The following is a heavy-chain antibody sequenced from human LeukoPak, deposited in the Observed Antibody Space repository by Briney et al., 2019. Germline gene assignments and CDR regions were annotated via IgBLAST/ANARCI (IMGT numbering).Heavy chain of an antibody. V-gene: IGHV1-8*03. J-gene: IGHJ6*03. CDR1: GYTFTSYD. CDR3: ARVSCSSSWFDYYYYMDV. Sequence: ASVKVSCKASGYTFTSYDINWVRQATGQGLEWMGWMNPNSGNTGYAQKFQGRVTITRNTSISTAYMELSSLRSEDTAVYYCARVSCSSSWFDYYYYMDVWGKGTTVTVSS. D-gene: IGHD6-13*01. CDR2: MNPNSGNT.